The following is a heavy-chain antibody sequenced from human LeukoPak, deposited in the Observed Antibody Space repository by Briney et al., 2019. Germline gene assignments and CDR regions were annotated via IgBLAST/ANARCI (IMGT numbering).Heavy chain of an antibody. CDR3: AGGNAMDV. V-gene: IGHV3-23*01. CDR2: ISGSGGST. Sequence: GGSLRLSCAASGFTFSSYAMSWVRQAPGKGLEWVSAISGSGGSTYYADSVKGRFIISRDNTRNSLYLQMNSLTVEDTAVYFCAGGNAMDVWGKGTAVTVSS. CDR1: GFTFSSYA. J-gene: IGHJ6*04.